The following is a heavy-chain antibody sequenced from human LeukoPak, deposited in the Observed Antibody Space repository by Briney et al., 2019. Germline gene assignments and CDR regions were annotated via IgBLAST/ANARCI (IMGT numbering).Heavy chain of an antibody. CDR2: INPNSGGT. V-gene: IGHV1-2*02. Sequence: GASVKVSCKASGYTFTGYYMHWVRQAPGQGLEWMGWINPNSGGTNYAQKFQGRVTMTRDTSTSTAYMELRSLRSDDTAVYYCARDDIGVVGATYSDWGQGTLVTVSS. J-gene: IGHJ4*02. D-gene: IGHD2-15*01. CDR3: ARDDIGVVGATYSD. CDR1: GYTFTGYY.